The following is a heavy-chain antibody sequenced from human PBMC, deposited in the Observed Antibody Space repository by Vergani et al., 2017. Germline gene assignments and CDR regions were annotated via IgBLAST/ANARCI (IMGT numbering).Heavy chain of an antibody. J-gene: IGHJ4*02. Sequence: EVQLVESGGGLVQPGRSLRLSCAASGFTFDDYAMHWVRQAPGKGLEWVSGISWNSGSIGYAVSVKGRFTISRDNAKNSLYLQMNSLRAEDTALYYCAKASKQQLAFDYWGQGTLVTVSS. D-gene: IGHD6-13*01. CDR1: GFTFDDYA. CDR2: ISWNSGSI. V-gene: IGHV3-9*01. CDR3: AKASKQQLAFDY.